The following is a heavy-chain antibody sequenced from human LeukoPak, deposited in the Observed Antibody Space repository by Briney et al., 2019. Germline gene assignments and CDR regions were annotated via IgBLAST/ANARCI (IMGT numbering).Heavy chain of an antibody. CDR3: TRDGWELLFDY. CDR1: GFTFGDYP. D-gene: IGHD1-26*01. J-gene: IGHJ4*02. CDR2: IRSKAYGGTT. Sequence: GGSLRLSCTASGFTFGDYPMSWVRQAPGKGLEWVGFIRSKAYGGTTEYAASVKGRFTISRDDSKSIAYLQMNSLKTEDTAVHYCTRDGWELLFDYWGQGTLVTVSS. V-gene: IGHV3-49*04.